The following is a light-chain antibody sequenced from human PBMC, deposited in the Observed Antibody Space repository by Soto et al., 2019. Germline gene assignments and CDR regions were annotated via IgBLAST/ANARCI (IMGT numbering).Light chain of an antibody. CDR2: DAS. Sequence: DIQMTQSPSSLSASVGDRVTITCQASQDISNYLNWYQQKPGKAPKLLIYDASNLETGVPSRFSASGSQTDFTFTISSLQPEDISTYYCQQYDNLPLIFTFGPGTKVDIK. J-gene: IGKJ3*01. V-gene: IGKV1-33*01. CDR1: QDISNY. CDR3: QQYDNLPLIFT.